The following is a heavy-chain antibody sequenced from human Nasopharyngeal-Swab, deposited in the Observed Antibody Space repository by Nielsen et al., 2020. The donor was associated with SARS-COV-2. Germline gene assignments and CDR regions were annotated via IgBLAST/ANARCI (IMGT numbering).Heavy chain of an antibody. J-gene: IGHJ3*02. D-gene: IGHD3-16*01. CDR1: GFTFSDYY. CDR2: ISTSGSTI. V-gene: IGHV3-11*01. Sequence: GESLKISCAASGFTFSDYYMSWIRQAPGKGLEWVSYISTSGSTISFADSVKGQFTISRDNAKNSLYLQMNSLRAEDTAVYYCARPRGGWAFDIWGQGTMVTVSS. CDR3: ARPRGGWAFDI.